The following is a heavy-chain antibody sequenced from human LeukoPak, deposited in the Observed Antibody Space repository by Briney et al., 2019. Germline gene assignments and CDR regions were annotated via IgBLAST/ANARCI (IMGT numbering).Heavy chain of an antibody. Sequence: GGSLRLSCAASGFTFSDYFMNWIRQAPGKGLEWVSYISSSSSTIYYADSVKGRFTISRDNAKNSLYLQMNSLRAEDTAVYYCARVPYYYYYMDVWGKGTTVTVSS. CDR1: GFTFSDYF. V-gene: IGHV3-11*04. CDR3: ARVPYYYYYMDV. J-gene: IGHJ6*03. CDR2: ISSSSSTI.